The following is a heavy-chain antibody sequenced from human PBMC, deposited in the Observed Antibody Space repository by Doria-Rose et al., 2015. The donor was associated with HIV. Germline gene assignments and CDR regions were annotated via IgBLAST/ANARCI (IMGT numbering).Heavy chain of an antibody. Sequence: QVQLQQWGPGLVKPSETPSPTCNVSNGSISSYYWTWIRQPPGKGLEWIGYIYDSGSTNYNPSLKSRVTISIDTSKNQFSLKLTSVTAADTAVYYCARDAGWYISGWYYLDHWDQGTLVTVSS. CDR2: IYDSGST. CDR1: NGSISSYY. J-gene: IGHJ4*02. D-gene: IGHD6-19*01. V-gene: IGHV4-59*01. CDR3: ARDAGWYISGWYYLDH.